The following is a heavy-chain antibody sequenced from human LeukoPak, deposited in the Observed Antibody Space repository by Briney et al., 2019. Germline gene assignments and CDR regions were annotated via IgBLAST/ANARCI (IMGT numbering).Heavy chain of an antibody. J-gene: IGHJ4*02. Sequence: GGSLRLSCAASGFTFSSYSMSWVRQAPGKGLEWVSSISSSSSYIYYADSVKGRFTISRDNAKNSLYLQMNSLRAEDTAVYYCARERLVATSPFEDWGQGTLVTVSS. V-gene: IGHV3-21*01. CDR2: ISSSSSYI. CDR1: GFTFSSYS. CDR3: ARERLVATSPFED. D-gene: IGHD2-8*02.